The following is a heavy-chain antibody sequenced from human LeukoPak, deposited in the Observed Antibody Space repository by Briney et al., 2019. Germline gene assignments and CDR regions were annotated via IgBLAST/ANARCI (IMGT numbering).Heavy chain of an antibody. CDR3: VRGRGSYGWFDP. Sequence: AGGSLRLSCAVSGFTSSGFWMSWSRQAPGKGLEWVASINSDGSEGYYADSVKGRFTISRDDAKNTVDLQMNSLRGEDTAVYYCVRGRGSYGWFDPWGQGTLVTVSS. V-gene: IGHV3-7*01. D-gene: IGHD3-10*01. CDR2: INSDGSEG. CDR1: GFTSSGFW. J-gene: IGHJ5*02.